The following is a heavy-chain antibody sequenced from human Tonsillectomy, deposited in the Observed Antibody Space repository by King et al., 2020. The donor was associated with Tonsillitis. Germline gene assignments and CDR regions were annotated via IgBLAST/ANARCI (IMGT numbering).Heavy chain of an antibody. CDR3: ARAYYGSGNYLDS. Sequence: VQLQESGPGLVKPSETLSLTCTVSGGSISSYFWSWIRQPPGKGLEWIGYIFYSGSTNYNPSLKSRVTISVDTSKNQFSLKLSSVTAADTAVYYCARAYYGSGNYLDSWGQGTLVTVSS. D-gene: IGHD3-10*01. V-gene: IGHV4-59*01. J-gene: IGHJ4*02. CDR2: IFYSGST. CDR1: GGSISSYF.